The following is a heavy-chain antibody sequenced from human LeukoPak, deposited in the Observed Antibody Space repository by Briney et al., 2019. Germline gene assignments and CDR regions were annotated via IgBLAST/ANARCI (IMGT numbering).Heavy chain of an antibody. V-gene: IGHV3-7*03. Sequence: GGSLRLSCAASGFTFSSYWMSWVRQAPGKGLEWVANIKQDGSEKYYVDSVKGRFTIPRDNSKNTLYLQMNSLTAEDTAIYYCAKKYNKQASYFDYWGQGTLVTVSS. D-gene: IGHD5-24*01. CDR1: GFTFSSYW. CDR2: IKQDGSEK. CDR3: AKKYNKQASYFDY. J-gene: IGHJ4*02.